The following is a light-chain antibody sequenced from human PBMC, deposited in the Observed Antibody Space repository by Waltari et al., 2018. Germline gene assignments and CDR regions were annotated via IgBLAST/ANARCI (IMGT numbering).Light chain of an antibody. J-gene: IGKJ1*01. CDR2: GAS. CDR3: QQYNDWPLT. Sequence: EIVMTQSPATLSVSPGEGATLSCRASQSVSDKLAWYQQKPGQAPSLRLFGASTRATGIPARFSGGGSGTEFTLTISSLQSEDFAVYYCQQYNDWPLTFGQGTKVEIK. V-gene: IGKV3-15*01. CDR1: QSVSDK.